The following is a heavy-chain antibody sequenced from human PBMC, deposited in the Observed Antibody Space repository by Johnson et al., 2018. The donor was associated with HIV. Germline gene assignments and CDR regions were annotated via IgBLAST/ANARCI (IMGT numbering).Heavy chain of an antibody. V-gene: IGHV3-23*04. CDR2: ISGSGGST. Sequence: VLLVESGGGVVQPGKSLKVSCAASGFTFNRAWMSWVRQAPGQGPEWVSVISGSGGSTYYADSVKGRFTISRDNSKNTLYLQMNSLRAEDTAVYYCAKEMEGYYGSGKGDAFDIWGQGTMVTVSS. J-gene: IGHJ3*02. CDR1: GFTFNRAW. CDR3: AKEMEGYYGSGKGDAFDI. D-gene: IGHD3-10*01.